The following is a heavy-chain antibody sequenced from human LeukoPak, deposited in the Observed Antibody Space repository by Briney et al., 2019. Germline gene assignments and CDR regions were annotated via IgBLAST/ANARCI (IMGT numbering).Heavy chain of an antibody. J-gene: IGHJ5*02. CDR2: IYYSGST. Sequence: SETLSLTCAVSGGSISSGGYSWSWIRQPPGKGLEWIGYIYYSGSTYYNPSLKSRVTISVDTSKNQFSLKLSSVTAADTAVYYCARARGVRGVIFYGWFDPWGQGTLVTVSS. V-gene: IGHV4-61*08. D-gene: IGHD3-10*01. CDR1: GGSISSGGYS. CDR3: ARARGVRGVIFYGWFDP.